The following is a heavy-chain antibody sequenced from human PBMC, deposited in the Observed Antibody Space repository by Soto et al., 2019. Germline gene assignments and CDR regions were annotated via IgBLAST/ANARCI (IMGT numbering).Heavy chain of an antibody. CDR1: GYTFTGYY. Sequence: GASVKVSCKASGYTFTGYYFHWVRQAPGQGLEWMGWINPNSGGTNYAQKFQGRVTMTRDTSINTVYMELSGLRSDDTAVYFCARERDIDTTRIFDFWGQVPLVTAPS. CDR3: ARERDIDTTRIFDF. D-gene: IGHD1-1*01. V-gene: IGHV1-2*02. J-gene: IGHJ4*02. CDR2: INPNSGGT.